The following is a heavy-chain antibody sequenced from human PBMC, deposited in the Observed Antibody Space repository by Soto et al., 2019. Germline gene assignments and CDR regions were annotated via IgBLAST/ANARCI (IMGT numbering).Heavy chain of an antibody. CDR1: GFTFSSYG. V-gene: IGHV3-30*03. CDR2: ISYDGSNK. D-gene: IGHD1-26*01. Sequence: PGXSLRLSCAASGFTFSSYGMHWVRRAPGKGLEWVAVISYDGSNKYYADSVKGRFTISRDNAKNTLYLQMNSLRAEDTAIYYCGREIRGSDGNYFDCWGQGTLVTVSS. J-gene: IGHJ4*02. CDR3: GREIRGSDGNYFDC.